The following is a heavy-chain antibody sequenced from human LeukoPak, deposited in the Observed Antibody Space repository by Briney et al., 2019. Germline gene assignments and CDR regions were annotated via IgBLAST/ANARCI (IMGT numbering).Heavy chain of an antibody. J-gene: IGHJ4*02. CDR3: ARHGPRIAATGANFDY. CDR2: FYYSGST. CDR1: GGSISRSTYY. V-gene: IGHV4-39*01. Sequence: SETLSLTCTVSGGSISRSTYYWDWIRQPPGEGLEWIGSFYYSGSTYYNPSLKTRVTISVDTSKNQFSLKLSSVTAADTAVYYCARHGPRIAATGANFDYWGQGTLVTVPS. D-gene: IGHD6-13*01.